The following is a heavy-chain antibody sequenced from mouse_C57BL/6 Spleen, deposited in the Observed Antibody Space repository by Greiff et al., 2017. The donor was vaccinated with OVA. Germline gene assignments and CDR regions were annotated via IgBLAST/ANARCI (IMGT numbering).Heavy chain of an antibody. CDR1: GYTFTSYW. Sequence: QVHVKQPGAELVRPGSSVKLSCKASGYTFTSYWMHWVKQRPIQGLEWIGNIDPSDSETHYNQKFKDKATLTVDNSSSTAYMQLSSLTSEDSAVYYCARDYYGSSYPAWFAYWGQGTLVTVSA. D-gene: IGHD1-1*01. CDR3: ARDYYGSSYPAWFAY. J-gene: IGHJ3*01. V-gene: IGHV1-52*01. CDR2: IDPSDSET.